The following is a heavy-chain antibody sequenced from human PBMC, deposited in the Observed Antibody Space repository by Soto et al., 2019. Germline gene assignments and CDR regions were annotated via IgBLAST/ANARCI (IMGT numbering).Heavy chain of an antibody. Sequence: ASVKVSCKASGYTFTLYGISWVRQAPGQGLEWMGWISAYNGNTNYAQKLQGRVTMTTDTSASTAYMELSSLRSEDTAVYYCARESTGIAAAGTYYWYFDLWGRGTLVTVSS. CDR2: ISAYNGNT. V-gene: IGHV1-18*01. D-gene: IGHD6-13*01. CDR3: ARESTGIAAAGTYYWYFDL. CDR1: GYTFTLYG. J-gene: IGHJ2*01.